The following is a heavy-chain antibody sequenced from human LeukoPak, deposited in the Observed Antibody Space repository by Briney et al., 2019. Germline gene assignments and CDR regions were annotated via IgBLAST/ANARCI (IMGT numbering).Heavy chain of an antibody. CDR2: IYPGDSDT. D-gene: IGHD6-19*01. CDR3: ARRSSGWYGYFDY. Sequence: GESLKISCKGSGYSFTSYWIVCVRQMPGKGREWLVIIYPGDSDTRYSPSFQGQVTISADKSISTAYLQWSSLKASDTAMYYCARRSSGWYGYFDYWGQGTLVTVSS. CDR1: GYSFTSYW. J-gene: IGHJ4*02. V-gene: IGHV5-51*01.